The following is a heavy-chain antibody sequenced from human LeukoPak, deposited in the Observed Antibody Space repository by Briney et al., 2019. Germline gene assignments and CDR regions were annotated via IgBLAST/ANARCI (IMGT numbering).Heavy chain of an antibody. CDR3: ARLLPGYCSSTSCYTFDY. CDR1: GFTFSSYS. CDR2: ISSSSSYI. D-gene: IGHD2-2*02. J-gene: IGHJ4*02. V-gene: IGHV3-21*01. Sequence: GGSLRLSCAASGFTFSSYSMNWVRQAPGKGLEWVSSISSSSSYIYYADSVKGRFTISRDNAKNSLYPQMNSLRAEDTAVYYCARLLPGYCSSTSCYTFDYWGQGTLVTVSS.